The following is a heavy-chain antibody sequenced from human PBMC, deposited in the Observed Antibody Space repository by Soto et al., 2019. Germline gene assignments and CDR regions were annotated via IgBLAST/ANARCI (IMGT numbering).Heavy chain of an antibody. J-gene: IGHJ5*02. CDR1: GFSLSTSGEA. V-gene: IGHV2-5*02. D-gene: IGHD3-10*01. CDR3: ANYVSASPAGQFDP. Sequence: QITLKESGPALVKPTQTRTLTCTFSGFSLSTSGEAVGWIRQPPGEALERLALIYWDDDNRYNPTMKTRLTITKDTSKTQVVLTQTNMDPMDTATYYCANYVSASPAGQFDPWGQGILVTVSS. CDR2: IYWDDDN.